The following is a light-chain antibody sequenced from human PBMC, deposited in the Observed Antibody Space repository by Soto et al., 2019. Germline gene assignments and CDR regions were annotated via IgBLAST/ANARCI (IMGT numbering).Light chain of an antibody. CDR1: SSDVGCYNY. V-gene: IGLV2-8*01. J-gene: IGLJ1*01. CDR3: SSYAGSNNFV. CDR2: EVS. Sequence: QSALTQPPSASGSPGQSVTISCTGTSSDVGCYNYVSWYQQHPGKAPELMIFEVSKRPSGVPDRVSGSKSGNTASLTVSGLTAEDEADYSCSSYAGSNNFVFGTGTKLTVL.